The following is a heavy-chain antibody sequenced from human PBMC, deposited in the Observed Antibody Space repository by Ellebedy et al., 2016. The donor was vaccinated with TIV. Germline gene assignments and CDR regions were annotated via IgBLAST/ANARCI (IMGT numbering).Heavy chain of an antibody. CDR1: GYTFTGYY. J-gene: IGHJ4*02. V-gene: IGHV1-2*02. Sequence: ASVKVSXXASGYTFTGYYMHWVRQAPGQGLEWMGWINPNSGGTNYAQKFQGRVTMTRDTSISTAYMELSRLRSEDTAVYYCARGGYYYDSSGYLPPDYWGQGTLVTVSS. CDR2: INPNSGGT. CDR3: ARGGYYYDSSGYLPPDY. D-gene: IGHD3-22*01.